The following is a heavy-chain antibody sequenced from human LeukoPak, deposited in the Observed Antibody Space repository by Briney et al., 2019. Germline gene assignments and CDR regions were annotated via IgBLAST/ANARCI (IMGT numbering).Heavy chain of an antibody. CDR2: ISTSGRTI. V-gene: IGHV3-48*02. CDR1: GFTFSSYS. D-gene: IGHD4-11*01. J-gene: IGHJ4*02. CDR3: AREGTV. Sequence: GGSLRLSCAASGFTFSSYSMNWVRQAPGKGLEWASYISTSGRTISYADSVKGRFTISRDNAKNSLYLQVNSLRDDDTAVYYCAREGTVRGQGTLVTVSS.